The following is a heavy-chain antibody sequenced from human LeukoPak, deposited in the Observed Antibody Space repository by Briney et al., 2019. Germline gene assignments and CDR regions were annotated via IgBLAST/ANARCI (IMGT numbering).Heavy chain of an antibody. Sequence: ASETLSLTCAVYGGPFSGYYWSWIRQPPGKGLEWIGEINHSGSTNYNPSLKSRVTISVDTSKNQFSLKLSSVTAADTAVYYCARTGPRQLIDYWGQGTLVTVSS. CDR2: INHSGST. D-gene: IGHD6-19*01. J-gene: IGHJ4*02. CDR3: ARTGPRQLIDY. CDR1: GGPFSGYY. V-gene: IGHV4-34*01.